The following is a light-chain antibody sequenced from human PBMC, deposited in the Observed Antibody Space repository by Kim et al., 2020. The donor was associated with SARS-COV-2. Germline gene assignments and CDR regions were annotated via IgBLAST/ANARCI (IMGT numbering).Light chain of an antibody. CDR1: KLGDKY. CDR3: QAWDSSDVV. V-gene: IGLV3-1*01. CDR2: QDS. J-gene: IGLJ2*01. Sequence: VSTGQTASITCSGDKLGDKYACWYQLKPGQSPVLVIYQDSKRPAGIPERFSGSNSGNTATLTISGTQAMDEADYYCQAWDSSDVVFGGGTQLTVL.